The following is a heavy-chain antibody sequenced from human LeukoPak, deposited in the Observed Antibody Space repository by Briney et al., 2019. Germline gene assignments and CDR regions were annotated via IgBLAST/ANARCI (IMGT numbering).Heavy chain of an antibody. CDR3: ARARKTWRHIVATITVSYYYYGMDV. V-gene: IGHV3-21*01. CDR1: GFTFSSYS. CDR2: ISSSSSYI. Sequence: GGSLRLSCAASGFTFSSYSMNWVRQAPGKGLEWVSSISSSSSYIYYADSVKGRFTISRDNAKNSLYLQMNSLRAEDTAVYYCARARKTWRHIVATITVSYYYYGMDVWGQGTTVTVSS. J-gene: IGHJ6*02. D-gene: IGHD5-12*01.